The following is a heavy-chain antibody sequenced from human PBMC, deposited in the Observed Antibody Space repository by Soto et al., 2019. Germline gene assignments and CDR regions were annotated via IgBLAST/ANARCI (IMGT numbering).Heavy chain of an antibody. D-gene: IGHD6-19*01. J-gene: IGHJ4*02. CDR3: AKEDSSGWDYYFDY. V-gene: IGHV3-30*18. Sequence: QVQLVESGGGVVQPGGSLRFSCEASGLTFSSNGWHWVGQVPGKGLEWVAVISYDGSNKYYADSVKGRFTISRDNSKNTLYLQMNSLRAEDTAVYYCAKEDSSGWDYYFDYWGQGTLVTVSS. CDR1: GLTFSSNG. CDR2: ISYDGSNK.